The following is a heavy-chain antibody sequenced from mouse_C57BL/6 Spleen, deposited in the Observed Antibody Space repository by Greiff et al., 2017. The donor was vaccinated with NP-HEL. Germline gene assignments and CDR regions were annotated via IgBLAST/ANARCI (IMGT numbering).Heavy chain of an antibody. V-gene: IGHV1-64*01. J-gene: IGHJ1*03. Sequence: QVQLQQPGAELVKPGASVKLSCKASGYTFTSYWMHWVKQRPGQGLEWIGMIHPNSGSTNYNEKFKSKATLTVDKSSSTAYMQLSSLTSEDSAVYYCARNDYDAYFDVWGTGTTVTVSS. CDR1: GYTFTSYW. CDR2: IHPNSGST. CDR3: ARNDYDAYFDV. D-gene: IGHD2-4*01.